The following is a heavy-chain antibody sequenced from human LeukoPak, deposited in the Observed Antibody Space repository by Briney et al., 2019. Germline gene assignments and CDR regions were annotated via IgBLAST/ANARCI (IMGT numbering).Heavy chain of an antibody. Sequence: ASVKVSCKASGYTFTSYDINWVRQATGQGLEWMGWMNPNSGNTGYAQKFQGRVTMTRNTSISTAYMELSSLRSKDTAVYYCARARITMVRGFTNRGWFDPWGQGTLVTVSS. V-gene: IGHV1-8*01. CDR2: MNPNSGNT. CDR1: GYTFTSYD. D-gene: IGHD3-10*01. J-gene: IGHJ5*02. CDR3: ARARITMVRGFTNRGWFDP.